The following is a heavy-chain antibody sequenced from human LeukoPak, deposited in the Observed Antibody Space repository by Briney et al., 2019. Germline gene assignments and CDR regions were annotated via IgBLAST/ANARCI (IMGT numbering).Heavy chain of an antibody. V-gene: IGHV5-51*01. CDR3: ARGYGVLLWFGKLFDY. CDR2: IYPGDSDT. CDR1: GYSFTSYW. D-gene: IGHD3-10*01. Sequence: GESLKISCKGSGYSFTSYWIGWVRQMPGKGLEWMGIIYPGDSDTRYSPSFQGQVTISADKSISTAYLQWSSLKASDTAMYYCARGYGVLLWFGKLFDYWGQGTLVTVSS. J-gene: IGHJ4*02.